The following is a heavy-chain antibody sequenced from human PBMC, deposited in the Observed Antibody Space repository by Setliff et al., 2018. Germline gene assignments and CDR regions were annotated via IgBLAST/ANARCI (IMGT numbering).Heavy chain of an antibody. CDR1: GFTFSAYA. CDR3: ASEQRELERPHYFYGLDV. CDR2: ISGSGGRT. J-gene: IGHJ6*02. D-gene: IGHD1-26*01. Sequence: GGSLRLSCAASGFTFSAYAMTWVRQAPGKGLQWVSAISGSGGRTDYADSVKGRFTISRDNSKNTLYLQMSSLRVEDTAVYYCASEQRELERPHYFYGLDVWGQGTTVTVS. V-gene: IGHV3-23*01.